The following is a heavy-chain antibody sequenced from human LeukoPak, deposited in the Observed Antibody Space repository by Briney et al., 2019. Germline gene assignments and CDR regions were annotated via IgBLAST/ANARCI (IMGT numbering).Heavy chain of an antibody. CDR1: GFTLSSHS. J-gene: IGHJ3*02. CDR3: ARGLLGSSGPIPGAFDI. CDR2: ISSSGSYI. D-gene: IGHD3-22*01. Sequence: GGSLRLSCAGSGFTLSSHSMNWVRQAPGKGLEWVSSISSSGSYIYYADSVKGRITISRDNAKNSLYLQMNSLRVEDTAVYYCARGLLGSSGPIPGAFDIWGQGTMVTVSS. V-gene: IGHV3-21*01.